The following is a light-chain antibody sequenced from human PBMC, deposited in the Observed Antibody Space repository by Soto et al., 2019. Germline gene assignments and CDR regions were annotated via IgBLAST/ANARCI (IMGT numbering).Light chain of an antibody. CDR3: QQYGSSSS. J-gene: IGKJ4*01. CDR1: QSVSSSY. Sequence: EIVLTQSPGTLSLSPGERATLSCRASQSVSSSYLVWYQQKPGQAPRLLIYGASSRATGIPDRFSGSGSGTDFTLTISRPEPEDFAVYYCQQYGSSSSFGGGTKVDIK. CDR2: GAS. V-gene: IGKV3-20*01.